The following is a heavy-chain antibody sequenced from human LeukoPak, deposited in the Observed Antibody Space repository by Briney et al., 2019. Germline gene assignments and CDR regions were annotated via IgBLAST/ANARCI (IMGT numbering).Heavy chain of an antibody. V-gene: IGHV4-34*01. J-gene: IGHJ4*02. CDR2: INHSGST. CDR3: ARVDIAVVPSTTFDC. D-gene: IGHD2-2*01. CDR1: GGSFSGYY. Sequence: SSETLSLTCAVYGGSFSGYYWSWIRQPPGKGLEWIGEINHSGSTNYNPSLKSRVTISVDTSKNQFSLKLSSVTAADTAVHYCARVDIAVVPSTTFDCWGQGTLVTVSS.